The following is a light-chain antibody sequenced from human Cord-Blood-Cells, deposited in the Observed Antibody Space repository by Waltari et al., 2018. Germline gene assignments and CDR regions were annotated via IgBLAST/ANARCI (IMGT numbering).Light chain of an antibody. Sequence: DIQMTQSPSSLSASVGYRVTITCRASQSISSYLNWYQQKPGKAPKLLIYAASSLQSGVPSRFSGSGSGTDFTLTISSLQPEDFATYYCQQSYSTLPTFGGGTKVEIK. J-gene: IGKJ4*01. CDR3: QQSYSTLPT. CDR1: QSISSY. CDR2: AAS. V-gene: IGKV1-39*01.